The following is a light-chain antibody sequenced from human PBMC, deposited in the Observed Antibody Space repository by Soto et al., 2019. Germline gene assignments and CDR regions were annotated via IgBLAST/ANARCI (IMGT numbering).Light chain of an antibody. CDR1: QSLLHSNGYNY. CDR2: LGS. J-gene: IGKJ1*01. Sequence: IVMTQSPLSLPFTPGEPASISCRSSQSLLHSNGYNYLDWYLQKPGQSPQLLIYLGSNRASGVPDRFRGSGSGTDFTLKISRVEAEDVGVYYCMQPLQSWTFGQGTKVDIK. CDR3: MQPLQSWT. V-gene: IGKV2-28*01.